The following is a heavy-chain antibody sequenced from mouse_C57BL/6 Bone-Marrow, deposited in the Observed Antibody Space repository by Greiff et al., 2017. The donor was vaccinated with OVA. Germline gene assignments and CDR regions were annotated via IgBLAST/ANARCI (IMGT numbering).Heavy chain of an antibody. CDR1: GFTFSSYA. V-gene: IGHV5-4*01. CDR3: ARVTGAWFAY. J-gene: IGHJ3*01. CDR2: ISDGGSYT. D-gene: IGHD4-1*01. Sequence: EVQGVESGGGLVKPGGSLKLSCAASGFTFSSYAMSWVRQTPEKRLEWVATISDGGSYTYYPDNVKGRFTISRDNAKNNLYLQMSHLKSEDTAMXNCARVTGAWFAYWGQGTLVTVSA.